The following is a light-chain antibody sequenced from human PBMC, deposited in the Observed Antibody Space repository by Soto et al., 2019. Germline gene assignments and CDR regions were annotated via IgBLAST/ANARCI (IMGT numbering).Light chain of an antibody. CDR1: SSDVGAYNR. J-gene: IGLJ2*01. Sequence: QSALTQPPSVSASPGQSVTIPCTATSSDVGAYNRVSWYQQYPGTPPKLMISEVNNRPSGVPDRFSGSKSGNTASLTISGLQAEDEADYYCSLYTSSSTVAFGGGTKPHRP. CDR3: SLYTSSSTVA. V-gene: IGLV2-18*01. CDR2: EVN.